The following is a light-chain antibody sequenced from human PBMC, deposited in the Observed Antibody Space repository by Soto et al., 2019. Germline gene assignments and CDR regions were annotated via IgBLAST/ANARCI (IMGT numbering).Light chain of an antibody. CDR3: QQANSFPWT. CDR2: AAS. CDR1: QGISTR. Sequence: DIQMTQSPPSVSASVGDRVTITCRASQGISTRLAWYQQKAGKAPKLLIYAASSFQSGVPSRFSGSGSATDFTLTISSLQPEDFATYYCQQANSFPWTFGQGTKVEIK. J-gene: IGKJ1*01. V-gene: IGKV1-12*01.